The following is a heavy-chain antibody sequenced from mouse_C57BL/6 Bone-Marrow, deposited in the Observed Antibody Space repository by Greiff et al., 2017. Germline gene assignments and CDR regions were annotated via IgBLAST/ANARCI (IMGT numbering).Heavy chain of an antibody. V-gene: IGHV1-82*01. J-gene: IGHJ4*01. CDR1: GYAFSSSW. Sequence: QVQLQQSGPELVKPGASVKISCKASGYAFSSSWMNWVKQRPGKGLEWIGRIYPGDGDTNYNGKFKGKATLTADKSSSTAYMQLSSLTSEDSAVYFCARRAIYYYGAMDYWGQGTSVTVSS. CDR3: ARRAIYYYGAMDY. D-gene: IGHD1-1*01. CDR2: IYPGDGDT.